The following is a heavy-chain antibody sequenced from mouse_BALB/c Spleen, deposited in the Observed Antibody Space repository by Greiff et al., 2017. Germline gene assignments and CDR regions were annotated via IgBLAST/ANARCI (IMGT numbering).Heavy chain of an antibody. CDR1: GFTFSSYT. V-gene: IGHV5-6-4*01. J-gene: IGHJ2*01. D-gene: IGHD4-1*01. CDR3: TREGNWDFDY. Sequence: EVKVVESGGGLVKPGGSLKLSCAASGFTFSSYTMSWVRQTPEKRLEWVATISSGGSYTYYPDSVKGRFTISRDNAKNTLYLQMSSLKSEDTAMYYCTREGNWDFDYWGQGTTLTVSS. CDR2: ISSGGSYT.